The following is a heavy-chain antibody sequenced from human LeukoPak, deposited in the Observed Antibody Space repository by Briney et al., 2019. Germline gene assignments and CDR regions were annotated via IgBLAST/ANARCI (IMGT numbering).Heavy chain of an antibody. J-gene: IGHJ6*04. CDR1: GASISGYY. D-gene: IGHD3-22*01. CDR2: IHTSVST. V-gene: IGHV4-4*09. CDR3: ARHLNSTSYPFYYNPDV. Sequence: SETLSLTCTVSGASISGYYWSWLRQPPGKELEWIGYIHTSVSTRFNPPRQSRVTLSFATTKDQFSLKLTSLTAADTSVYYCARHLNSTSYPFYYNPDVWGKGTTVTVSS.